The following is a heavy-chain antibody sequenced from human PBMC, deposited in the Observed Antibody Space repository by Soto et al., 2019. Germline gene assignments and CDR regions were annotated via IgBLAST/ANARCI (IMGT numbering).Heavy chain of an antibody. J-gene: IGHJ6*02. CDR3: DRDGYPFWSGHRTFRYSYYYAMDV. D-gene: IGHD3-3*01. CDR1: GYTFTSYG. CDR2: INAGNGNT. Sequence: SVKVSCKASGYTFTSYGMHWVGQAPGQRLEGMGWINAGNGNTKYSQKFQGRVTITRDTSASTAYMELSSLRSEATAAYYCDRDGYPFWSGHRTFRYSYYYAMDVWGQGTTVTVSS. V-gene: IGHV1-3*01.